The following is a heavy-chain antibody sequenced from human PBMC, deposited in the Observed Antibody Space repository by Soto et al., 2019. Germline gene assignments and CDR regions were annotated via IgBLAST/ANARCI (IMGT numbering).Heavy chain of an antibody. V-gene: IGHV1-3*01. D-gene: IGHD5-12*01. Sequence: DSVKGSCKASGYNLSSYGINWARQAPGHRLEWTGWINAGNGNTKYSQKFQRRVTITRDTSASTAYMELSSLRSEDTAVYYCERSLPDGYEPPNWLDPWGQGTLVSVSS. CDR1: GYNLSSYG. CDR3: ERSLPDGYEPPNWLDP. CDR2: INAGNGNT. J-gene: IGHJ5*02.